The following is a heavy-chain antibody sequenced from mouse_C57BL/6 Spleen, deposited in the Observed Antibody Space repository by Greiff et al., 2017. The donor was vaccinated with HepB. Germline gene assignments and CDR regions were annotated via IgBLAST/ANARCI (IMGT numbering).Heavy chain of an antibody. D-gene: IGHD2-4*01. Sequence: EVKLMESGGGLVKPGGSLKLSCAASVFTFSSYAMSWVRQTPEKRLEWVATISDGGSYTYYPDNVKGRFTISRDNAKNNLYLQMSHLKSEDTAMYYCAREGDYDGVDYWGQGTTLTVSS. J-gene: IGHJ2*01. V-gene: IGHV5-4*01. CDR3: AREGDYDGVDY. CDR1: VFTFSSYA. CDR2: ISDGGSYT.